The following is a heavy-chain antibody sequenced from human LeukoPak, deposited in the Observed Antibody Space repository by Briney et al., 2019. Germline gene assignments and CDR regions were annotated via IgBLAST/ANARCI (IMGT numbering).Heavy chain of an antibody. D-gene: IGHD3-22*01. Sequence: SETLSLTCAVYGGPFSGYYWSWIRQPPGKGLEWIGEINHSGSTNYNPSLKSRVTISVDTSKNQFSLKLSSVTAADTAVYYCARRNYYDSSGSNWGQGTLVTVSS. CDR1: GGPFSGYY. J-gene: IGHJ4*02. CDR3: ARRNYYDSSGSN. CDR2: INHSGST. V-gene: IGHV4-34*01.